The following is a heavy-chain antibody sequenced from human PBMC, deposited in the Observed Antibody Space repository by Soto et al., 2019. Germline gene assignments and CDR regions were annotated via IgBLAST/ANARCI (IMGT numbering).Heavy chain of an antibody. V-gene: IGHV3-9*01. D-gene: IGHD6-13*01. J-gene: IGHJ1*01. Sequence: GGSLRLSCAASGFTFDDYAMHWVRQVPGKGLEWVSGINWNSGSIGYGGSVKGRFAISRDNAKNSLHLQMNSLSAEDTAFYYCVKDESINWYSGHFRHWGQGTLVTVSS. CDR2: INWNSGSI. CDR1: GFTFDDYA. CDR3: VKDESINWYSGHFRH.